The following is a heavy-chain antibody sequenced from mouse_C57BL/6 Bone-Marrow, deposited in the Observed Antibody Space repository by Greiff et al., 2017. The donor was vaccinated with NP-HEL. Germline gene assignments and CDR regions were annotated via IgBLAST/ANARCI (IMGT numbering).Heavy chain of an antibody. CDR3: ASEGDGYYVAY. J-gene: IGHJ3*01. CDR2: IYPGDGDT. CDR1: GYAFSSSW. V-gene: IGHV1-82*01. Sequence: VQLQESGPELVKPGASVKISCKASGYAFSSSWMNWVKQRPGKGIEWIGRIYPGDGDTNYNGKFKGKATLTADKSSSTAYMQLSSLTSEDSAVYFCASEGDGYYVAYWGQGTLVTVSA. D-gene: IGHD2-3*01.